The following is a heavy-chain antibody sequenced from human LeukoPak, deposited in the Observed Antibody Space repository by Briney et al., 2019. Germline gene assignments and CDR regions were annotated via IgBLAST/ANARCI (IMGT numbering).Heavy chain of an antibody. CDR3: AKVDAMVVVVAAQGFDY. D-gene: IGHD2-15*01. CDR2: ISGSGGST. Sequence: GGSLTLSCAASGFTFRSYAMSWVRQAPGKGLEWVSAISGSGGSTYYADSVKSRFTISRDNSKNTLYLQMNSLRAEDTAVYYCAKVDAMVVVVAAQGFDYWGQGTLVTVSS. V-gene: IGHV3-23*01. J-gene: IGHJ4*02. CDR1: GFTFRSYA.